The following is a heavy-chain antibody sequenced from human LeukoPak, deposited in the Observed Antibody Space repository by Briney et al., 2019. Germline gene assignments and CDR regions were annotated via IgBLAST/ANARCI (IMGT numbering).Heavy chain of an antibody. J-gene: IGHJ4*02. V-gene: IGHV3-30*18. CDR1: GSTFTNYG. CDR2: ISYDGTNK. CDR3: AKQESGGDFYFDY. D-gene: IGHD2-21*02. Sequence: GGSLRLSCAASGSTFTNYGMHWVRQAPGKGLEWVAFISYDGTNKYYGDSVKGRFTISRDNSKNTLFLQMNSLRAEDTAVYYCAKQESGGDFYFDYWGQGTLVTVSS.